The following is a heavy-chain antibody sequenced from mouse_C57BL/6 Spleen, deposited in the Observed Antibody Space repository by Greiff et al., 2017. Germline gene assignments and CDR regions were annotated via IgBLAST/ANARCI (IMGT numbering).Heavy chain of an antibody. Sequence: QVQLKQPGAELVKPGASVKLSCKASGYTFTSYWMHWVKQRPGQGLEWIGMIHPNSGSTNYNEKFKSKATLTVDKSSSTAYMQLSSLTSEDSAVYYCARGGGYDEGGYFDYWGQGTTLTVSS. D-gene: IGHD2-2*01. CDR1: GYTFTSYW. V-gene: IGHV1-64*01. CDR2: IHPNSGST. CDR3: ARGGGYDEGGYFDY. J-gene: IGHJ2*01.